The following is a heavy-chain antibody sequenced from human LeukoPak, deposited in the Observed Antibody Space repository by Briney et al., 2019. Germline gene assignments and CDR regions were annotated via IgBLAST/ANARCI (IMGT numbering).Heavy chain of an antibody. CDR2: TNHSGST. CDR1: GGSFSGYY. D-gene: IGHD6-13*01. V-gene: IGHV4-34*01. Sequence: PSETLSLTCAVYGGSFSGYYWSWIRQPPGKGLEWIGETNHSGSTNYNPSLKSRVTISVDTSKNQFSLKLSSVTAADTAVYYCARVQQLSLPDYWGQGTLVTVSS. J-gene: IGHJ4*02. CDR3: ARVQQLSLPDY.